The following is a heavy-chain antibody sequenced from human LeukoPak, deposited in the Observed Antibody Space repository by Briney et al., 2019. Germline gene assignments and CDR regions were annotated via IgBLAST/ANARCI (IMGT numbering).Heavy chain of an antibody. CDR2: IYTSGST. Sequence: SETLSLTCTVSGGSISSYYWSWIRQPAGKGLEWIGRIYTSGSTNYNPSLKSRVTMSVDTSKNQFSLKLSSVTAADTAVYYCVREGLRGLGFNWFDPWGQGTLVTVSS. D-gene: IGHD2-15*01. CDR3: VREGLRGLGFNWFDP. J-gene: IGHJ5*02. V-gene: IGHV4-4*07. CDR1: GGSISSYY.